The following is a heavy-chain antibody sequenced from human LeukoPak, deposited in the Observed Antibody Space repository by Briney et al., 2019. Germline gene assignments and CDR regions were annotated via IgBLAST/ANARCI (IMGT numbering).Heavy chain of an antibody. CDR1: GFTFSSYS. D-gene: IGHD6-13*01. CDR2: ISSSSSYI. V-gene: IGHV3-21*01. J-gene: IGHJ5*02. CDR3: ARDRYGVAAEGNWFDP. Sequence: GGSLRLSCAASGFTFSSYSMNWVRQAPGKGLEWVSSISSSSSYIYYADSVKGRFTISRDNAKNSLYLQMNSLRVEDTAAYYCARDRYGVAAEGNWFDPWGQGTLVTVAS.